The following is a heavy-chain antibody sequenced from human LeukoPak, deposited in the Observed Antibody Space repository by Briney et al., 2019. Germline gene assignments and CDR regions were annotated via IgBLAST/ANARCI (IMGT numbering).Heavy chain of an antibody. V-gene: IGHV1-69*13. CDR2: IIPYFGTP. CDR1: GGTLTNYI. J-gene: IGHJ4*02. D-gene: IGHD3-22*01. CDR3: ARDGVPYYDGSGFYAY. Sequence: RASVKVSCKASGGTLTNYIISWVRQVPGQGLEWMGRIIPYFGTPTYAQKFQGRITIAADESTSTVYMDLTSLRSEDTAVYYCARDGVPYYDGSGFYAYWGQGTLVTVSS.